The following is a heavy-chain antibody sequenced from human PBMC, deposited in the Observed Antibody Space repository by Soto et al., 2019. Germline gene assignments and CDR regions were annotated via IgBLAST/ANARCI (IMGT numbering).Heavy chain of an antibody. J-gene: IGHJ6*02. CDR3: AMVDNYVTPTPEDV. CDR1: GYIFVNYG. Sequence: QVQLVQSGDEVRKPGSSVKVSCKASGYIFVNYGIAWVRQAPGQGLEWMGWISPYSGNTHYASKVQGRVTIXTXTXXSTAYMDLGSLTPDATAVYYCAMVDNYVTPTPEDVWGQGTTVTVSS. V-gene: IGHV1-18*01. CDR2: ISPYSGNT. D-gene: IGHD3-16*01.